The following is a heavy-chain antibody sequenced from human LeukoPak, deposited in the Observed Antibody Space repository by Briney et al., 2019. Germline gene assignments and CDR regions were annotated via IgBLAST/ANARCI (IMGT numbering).Heavy chain of an antibody. J-gene: IGHJ3*02. CDR3: ARDSGLDAFDI. Sequence: GGSLRLSCAASGFTVSNTYMAWVRQAPGKGLDWVSIIYGGGTTYYADSVKGRFINSRDNAKNTLYLQMNSLSAEDTAVYYCARDSGLDAFDIWGQGTMVTVSS. CDR1: GFTVSNTY. CDR2: IYGGGTT. V-gene: IGHV3-53*01. D-gene: IGHD3-10*01.